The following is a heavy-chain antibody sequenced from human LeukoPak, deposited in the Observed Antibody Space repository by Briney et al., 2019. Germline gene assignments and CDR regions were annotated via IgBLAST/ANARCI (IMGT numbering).Heavy chain of an antibody. Sequence: SETLSLTCAVSGYSISSGYYWGWIRQPPGKGLEWIGSIYHSGSTYYNPSLKSRVTISVDTSKNQFSLKLSSVTAADTAVYYCAREVLEVGELSSFDYWGQGTLVTVSS. J-gene: IGHJ4*02. CDR2: IYHSGST. CDR3: AREVLEVGELSSFDY. D-gene: IGHD3-10*01. CDR1: GYSISSGYY. V-gene: IGHV4-38-2*01.